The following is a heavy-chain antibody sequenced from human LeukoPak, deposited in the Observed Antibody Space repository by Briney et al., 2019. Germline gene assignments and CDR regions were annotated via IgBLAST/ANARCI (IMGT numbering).Heavy chain of an antibody. CDR2: LSWNGATT. CDR1: GFTFGAYA. D-gene: IGHD6-13*01. CDR3: AKGDTSSWFPNFDY. V-gene: IGHV3-9*01. Sequence: GGSLRLSCAASGFTFGAYAMHWVRQAPGKGPEWISGLSWNGATTAYADSVKGRFTISRDSAKNSLYLQMNSLTSEDTALYYCAKGDTSSWFPNFDYWGQGTRVTVSS. J-gene: IGHJ4*02.